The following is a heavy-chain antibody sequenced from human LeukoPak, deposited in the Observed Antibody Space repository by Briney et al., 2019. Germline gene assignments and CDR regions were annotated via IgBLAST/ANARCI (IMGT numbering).Heavy chain of an antibody. Sequence: PSQTLSLTCTVSGDSINSGGYYWTWIRQHPGRGLEWIGYIYYSGSTYYNPSLRSRVTLSLDTSKNQFSLTLNSVTAADTAVYFCATEKDLLLDSWGQGTPVTVSS. J-gene: IGHJ5*01. CDR3: ATEKDLLLDS. D-gene: IGHD1-26*01. CDR1: GDSINSGGYY. V-gene: IGHV4-31*03. CDR2: IYYSGST.